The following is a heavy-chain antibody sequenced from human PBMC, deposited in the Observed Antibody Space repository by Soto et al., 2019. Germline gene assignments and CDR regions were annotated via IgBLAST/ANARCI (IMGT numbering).Heavy chain of an antibody. D-gene: IGHD3-16*01. Sequence: QVQLVQSGAEVKKPGASVKVSCKASGYTFTSYGISWVRQAPGQGLEWMGWISAYNGNTNHAQKLQGRVTMTTDTATSTADMEGRSLGTDDTAVYYWAREGRGKAGGGYWGQGTLVTVSS. V-gene: IGHV1-18*04. CDR1: GYTFTSYG. CDR3: AREGRGKAGGGY. CDR2: ISAYNGNT. J-gene: IGHJ4*02.